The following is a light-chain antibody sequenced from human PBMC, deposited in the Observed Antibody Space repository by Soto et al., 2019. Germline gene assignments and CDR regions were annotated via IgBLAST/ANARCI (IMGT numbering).Light chain of an antibody. V-gene: IGLV2-8*01. Sequence: QSALTQPPSASGSPGQSVTISCTGTSSDVGGYNYVSWYQQHPGKAPKLMIYEVSKRPSGVPDRFSGSKSGNTASLTVSGLQTEDEADCYCSSYAGSNNHWVFGGGTKLTVL. CDR2: EVS. CDR1: SSDVGGYNY. CDR3: SSYAGSNNHWV. J-gene: IGLJ3*02.